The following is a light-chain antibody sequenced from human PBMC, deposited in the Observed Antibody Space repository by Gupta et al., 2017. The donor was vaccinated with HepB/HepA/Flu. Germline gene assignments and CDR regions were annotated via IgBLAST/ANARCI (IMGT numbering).Light chain of an antibody. CDR1: SGSIASNY. Sequence: NFMLTQPHSVSESPGTTVTLSCTRSSGSIASNYVQWYQQRPGSAPTTVIYEDNQRPSGVPDRFSGSIDSSSNSASLTISGLKTEDEADYYCQSYDSSDVVFGGGTKLTVL. CDR3: QSYDSSDVV. CDR2: EDN. V-gene: IGLV6-57*03. J-gene: IGLJ2*01.